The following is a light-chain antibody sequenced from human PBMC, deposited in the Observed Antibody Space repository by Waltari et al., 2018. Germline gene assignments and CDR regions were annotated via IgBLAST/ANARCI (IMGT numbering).Light chain of an antibody. V-gene: IGKV1-27*01. J-gene: IGKJ3*01. CDR3: QKYNSEGFT. Sequence: DIQMTQSPSSLSASVGDRVPITCRARQGISNYLAWYQQKQGKGPKLLIYAASTLQSRVASRFSGSGSGTEFTLTSRSLQPEDVATYYCQKYNSEGFTFGPGTKVDIK. CDR2: AAS. CDR1: QGISNY.